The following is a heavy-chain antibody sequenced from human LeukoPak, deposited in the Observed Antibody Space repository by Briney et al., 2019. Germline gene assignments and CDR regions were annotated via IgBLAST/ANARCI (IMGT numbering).Heavy chain of an antibody. CDR2: IYYSGST. D-gene: IGHD3-10*01. V-gene: IGHV4-59*01. Sequence: PSETLSLTCTVSGGSISSYYWSWIRQPPGKGLGWIGYIYYSGSTNYNPSLKSRVTISVDTSKNQFSLKLSSVTAADTAVYYCARFIVVRGRAFDIWGQGTMVTVSS. CDR3: ARFIVVRGRAFDI. J-gene: IGHJ3*02. CDR1: GGSISSYY.